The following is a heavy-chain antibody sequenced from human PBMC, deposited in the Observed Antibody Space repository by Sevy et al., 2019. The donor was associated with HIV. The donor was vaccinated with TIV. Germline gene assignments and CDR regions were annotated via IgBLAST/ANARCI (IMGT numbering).Heavy chain of an antibody. D-gene: IGHD3-22*01. J-gene: IGHJ4*02. Sequence: SETLSLTCAVSGVSVSSDTYYWSWIRQPPGKGLEWIGYVYHTGSTNYSPSFKSRVTISVDTSKNQFSLRLFSVAAADTAVYYCAREPYFLDKSGYYWDYWRQGALVTVSS. CDR2: VYHTGST. CDR3: AREPYFLDKSGYYWDY. V-gene: IGHV4-61*01. CDR1: GVSVSSDTYY.